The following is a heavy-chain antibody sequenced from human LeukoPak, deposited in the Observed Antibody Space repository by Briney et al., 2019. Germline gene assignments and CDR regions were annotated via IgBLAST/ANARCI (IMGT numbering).Heavy chain of an antibody. CDR2: ISSSSSYI. J-gene: IGHJ5*02. Sequence: SGGSLRLSCAASGFTFSSYSMNWVRQAPGKGLEWVSSISSSSSYIYYADSVKGRFTISRDNAKNSLYLQMNSLRAEDTAVYYCARIRMVRGVIVTSNWFDPCGQGTLVTVSS. CDR1: GFTFSSYS. V-gene: IGHV3-21*01. D-gene: IGHD3-10*01. CDR3: ARIRMVRGVIVTSNWFDP.